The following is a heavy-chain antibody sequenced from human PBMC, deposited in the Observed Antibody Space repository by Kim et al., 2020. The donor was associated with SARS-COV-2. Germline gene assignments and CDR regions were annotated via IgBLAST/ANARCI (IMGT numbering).Heavy chain of an antibody. J-gene: IGHJ6*02. D-gene: IGHD3-9*01. V-gene: IGHV4-59*01. Sequence: SETLSLTCTVSGGSISTYYWSWIRQPPGKGLEWIGYIYYSGSTNYNPSHKSRVNISLDTSKNQLFLKLSSVTAADTAVYYCARGGFDDYYYYGMDVWGQGTTVTVSS. CDR2: IYYSGST. CDR1: GGSISTYY. CDR3: ARGGFDDYYYYGMDV.